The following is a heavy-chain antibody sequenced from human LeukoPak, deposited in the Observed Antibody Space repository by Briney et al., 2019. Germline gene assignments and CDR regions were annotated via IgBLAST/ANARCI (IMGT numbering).Heavy chain of an antibody. D-gene: IGHD6-19*01. CDR3: AASPYSSGWYTLFNFDY. CDR1: GFTFTSSA. Sequence: ASVKVSCKASGFTFTSSAMQWVRQARGQRLEWIGWIVVGSGNTNYAQKFQERVTITRDMSTSTAYMELSSLRSEDTAVYYCAASPYSSGWYTLFNFDYWGQGTLVTVSS. V-gene: IGHV1-58*02. CDR2: IVVGSGNT. J-gene: IGHJ4*02.